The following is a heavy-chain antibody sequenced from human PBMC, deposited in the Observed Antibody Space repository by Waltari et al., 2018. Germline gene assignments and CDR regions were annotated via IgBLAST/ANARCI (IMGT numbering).Heavy chain of an antibody. V-gene: IGHV4-34*01. J-gene: IGHJ6*02. D-gene: IGHD3-22*01. CDR2: INHSGST. CDR1: GGSFSGYY. Sequence: QVQLQQWGAGLLKPSETLSLTCAVYGGSFSGYYWSWIRQPPGKGLAWLGEINHSGSTNYNPSLKSRVTISVDTSKNQFSLKLSSVTAADTAVYYCASGFGYDSSGYYYYYYGMDVWGQWTTVTVSS. CDR3: ASGFGYDSSGYYYYYYGMDV.